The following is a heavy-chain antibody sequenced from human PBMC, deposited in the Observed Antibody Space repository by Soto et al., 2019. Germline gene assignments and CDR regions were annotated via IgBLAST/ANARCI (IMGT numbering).Heavy chain of an antibody. CDR3: ARVVPAAMYYYYGMDV. Sequence: GGSLRLSCAASGFTFSTYAMHWVRQAPGKGLEWVAVLSYDGSNKYYADSVKGRFTISRDNSKNTLYLQMNSLRAEDTAVYYCARVVPAAMYYYYGMDVWGQGTTVTVSS. CDR1: GFTFSTYA. CDR2: LSYDGSNK. V-gene: IGHV3-30*03. D-gene: IGHD2-2*01. J-gene: IGHJ6*02.